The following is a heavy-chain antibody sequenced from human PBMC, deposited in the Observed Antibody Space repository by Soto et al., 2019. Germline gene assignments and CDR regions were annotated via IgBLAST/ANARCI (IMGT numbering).Heavy chain of an antibody. J-gene: IGHJ6*02. D-gene: IGHD3-3*01. V-gene: IGHV1-2*02. Sequence: GNSRCCLQQEKRKGLEWMGWINPNSGGTNYAQKFQGRVTMTRDTSISTAYMELSRLKSDDTAVYYCARAGVSDDFWSGYSLDVWVQGTTV. CDR2: INPNSGGT. CDR1: GNS. CDR3: ARAGVSDDFWSGYSLDV.